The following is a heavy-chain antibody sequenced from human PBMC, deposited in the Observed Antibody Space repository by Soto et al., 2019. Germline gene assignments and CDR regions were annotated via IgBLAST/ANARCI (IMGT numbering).Heavy chain of an antibody. V-gene: IGHV4-61*01. CDR3: AREVVGYCSGGSCYSPYFDY. CDR2: IYYSGST. J-gene: IGHJ4*02. Sequence: PSETLSLTCTVPGGSVNIGTYYWSWIRQPPGKGLEWIGYIYYSGSTNYNPSLKSRVTISVDTSKNQFSLKLSSVTAADTAVYYCAREVVGYCSGGSCYSPYFDYWGQGTMVTVS. CDR1: GGSVNIGTYY. D-gene: IGHD2-15*01.